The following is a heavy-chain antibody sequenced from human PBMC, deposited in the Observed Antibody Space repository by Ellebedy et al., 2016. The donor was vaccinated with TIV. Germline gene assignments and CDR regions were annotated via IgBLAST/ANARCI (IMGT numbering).Heavy chain of an antibody. Sequence: PGGSLRLSCATSGFSVSGMHWVRQAPGQGLEWVAFVRSDGTTKYYMDSVKGRFTISRDSYKNTLDLQMNSLRTEDTGVYYCVKGAYPVPTVMAVWGQGTMVIVSS. CDR3: VKGAYPVPTVMAV. CDR1: GFSVSG. V-gene: IGHV3-30*02. D-gene: IGHD3-16*01. J-gene: IGHJ6*02. CDR2: VRSDGTTK.